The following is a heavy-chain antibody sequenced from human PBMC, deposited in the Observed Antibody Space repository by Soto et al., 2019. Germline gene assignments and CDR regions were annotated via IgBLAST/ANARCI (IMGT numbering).Heavy chain of an antibody. J-gene: IGHJ4*02. CDR2: ISGSGGST. V-gene: IGHV3-23*01. CDR1: GFTFSSYA. Sequence: EVQLLESGGGLVQPGGSLRLSCAASGFTFSSYAMSWVRQAPGKGLEWVSAISGSGGSTYYADSVKGRFTISRDNSKNTLYLQMNSRRAEDTAVYYCAKDPSVLRFLEYEDYWGQGTLVTVSS. D-gene: IGHD3-3*01. CDR3: AKDPSVLRFLEYEDY.